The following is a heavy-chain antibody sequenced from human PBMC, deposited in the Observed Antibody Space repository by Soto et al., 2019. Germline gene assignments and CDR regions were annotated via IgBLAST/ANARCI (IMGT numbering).Heavy chain of an antibody. CDR3: VQGIAVAADYYGIDV. Sequence: SVKVSCKASGGTFSSYAISWVRQAPGQGLEWMGGIIPIFGAANYAQKFQGRVTITADESASTAYMELSSLRSEDTALYYCVQGIAVAADYYGIDVWGQGTTVTVSS. CDR1: GGTFSSYA. V-gene: IGHV1-69*13. CDR2: IIPIFGAA. D-gene: IGHD6-19*01. J-gene: IGHJ6*02.